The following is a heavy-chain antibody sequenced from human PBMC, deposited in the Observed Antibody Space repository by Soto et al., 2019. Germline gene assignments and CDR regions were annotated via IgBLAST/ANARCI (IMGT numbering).Heavy chain of an antibody. V-gene: IGHV4-34*01. CDR1: GGSFSGYY. J-gene: IGHJ4*02. CDR3: ARTGRYYYGSGRLYYFDY. CDR2: INHSGGT. D-gene: IGHD3-10*01. Sequence: SETLSLTCAVYGGSFSGYYWSWIRQPPGKGLEWIGEINHSGGTNYNPSLKSRVTISVDTSKNQFSLKLSSVTAADTAVYYCARTGRYYYGSGRLYYFDYWGQGTLVTVSS.